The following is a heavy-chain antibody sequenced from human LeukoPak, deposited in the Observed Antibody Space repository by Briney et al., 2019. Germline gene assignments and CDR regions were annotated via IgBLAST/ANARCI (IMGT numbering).Heavy chain of an antibody. D-gene: IGHD2/OR15-2a*01. J-gene: IGHJ3*02. CDR2: IYSGGST. Sequence: GGSLRLSCAASGFTVSSNYMSWVRQAPGKGLEWVSVIYSGGSTNYADSVKGRITISRDNAKNTLYLQMNSLRVEDTAVYYCARTEYCNTTTCKYASIWGQGTMVTVSS. CDR3: ARTEYCNTTTCKYASI. V-gene: IGHV3-53*01. CDR1: GFTVSSNY.